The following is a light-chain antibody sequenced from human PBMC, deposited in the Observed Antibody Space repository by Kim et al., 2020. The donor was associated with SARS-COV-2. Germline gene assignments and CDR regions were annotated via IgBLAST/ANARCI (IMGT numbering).Light chain of an antibody. CDR2: EVD. CDR1: SGDVGSNRY. Sequence: SSTLACTRTSGDVGSNRYVSWYQQHPGKAPKLVIYEVDNRPSGVSIRFSGSKSGNTASLTISGLQAEDEADYYCSSYIRGSTNYVFGTGTKVTVL. V-gene: IGLV2-14*01. J-gene: IGLJ1*01. CDR3: SSYIRGSTNYV.